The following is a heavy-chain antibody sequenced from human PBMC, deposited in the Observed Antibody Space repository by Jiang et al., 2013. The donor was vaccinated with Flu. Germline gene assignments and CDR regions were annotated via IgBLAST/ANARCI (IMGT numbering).Heavy chain of an antibody. J-gene: IGHJ4*02. V-gene: IGHV4-34*01. CDR1: GGSFSGYY. CDR2: INHSGST. D-gene: IGHD5-18*01. CDR3: ARDGYKSWDY. Sequence: LLKPSETLSLTCAVYGGSFSGYYWSWIRQPPGKGLEWIGEINHSGSTNYNPSLKSRVTISVDTSKNQFSLKLSSVTAADTAMYYCARDGYKSWDYWGQGTLVTVSS.